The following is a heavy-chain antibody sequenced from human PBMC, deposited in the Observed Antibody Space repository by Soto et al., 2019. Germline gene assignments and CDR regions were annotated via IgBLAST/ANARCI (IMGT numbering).Heavy chain of an antibody. CDR2: TYYRSKWYN. D-gene: IGHD2-8*01. CDR1: GDSVSSNSAA. CDR3: ARDPTGYCTNCVCYTENFFDY. V-gene: IGHV6-1*01. Sequence: SQTLSLTCAISGDSVSSNSAAWNWIRQSPSRGLEWLGRTYYRSKWYNDYAVSVKSRITINPDTSKNQFSLQLNSVTPEDTAVYYCARDPTGYCTNCVCYTENFFDYWGQGTLVTVSS. J-gene: IGHJ4*02.